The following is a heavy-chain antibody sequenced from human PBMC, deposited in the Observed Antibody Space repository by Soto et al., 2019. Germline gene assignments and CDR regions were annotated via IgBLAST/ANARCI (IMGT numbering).Heavy chain of an antibody. J-gene: IGHJ4*02. Sequence: QVQLQESGPGLVKPSETLSLTCTVSGGAISSYYWSWIRQPPGKGLEYIGYIYYSGSTHYNPSLKSRVTISVDTPKTQFSLKLSSVTAADTAVYYCARGGEFLDYWGQGTLVTVSS. D-gene: IGHD2-21*01. CDR3: ARGGEFLDY. CDR1: GGAISSYY. V-gene: IGHV4-59*01. CDR2: IYYSGST.